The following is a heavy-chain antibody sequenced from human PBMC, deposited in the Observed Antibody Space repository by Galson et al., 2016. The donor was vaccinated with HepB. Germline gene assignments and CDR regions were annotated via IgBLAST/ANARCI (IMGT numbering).Heavy chain of an antibody. J-gene: IGHJ2*01. CDR1: GGSISSSNW. Sequence: ETLSLTCTVSGGSISSSNWWSWVRQPPGKGLEWIGEIYHSGITNYNPSLKSRVTMSVNKSKNQFSLKLTSMTAADTAVYYCARKQLGTDWYFDLWGRGTLVTVSS. V-gene: IGHV4-4*02. CDR2: IYHSGIT. D-gene: IGHD6-6*01. CDR3: ARKQLGTDWYFDL.